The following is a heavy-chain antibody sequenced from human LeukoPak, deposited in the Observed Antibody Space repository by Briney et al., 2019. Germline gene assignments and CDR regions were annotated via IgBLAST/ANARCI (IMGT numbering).Heavy chain of an antibody. D-gene: IGHD1-1*01. J-gene: IGHJ4*02. CDR3: ARDLTGTTFFYFDY. Sequence: PGGSLRLSCAASGFTFSSYAMHWVRQAPGKGLEWVAVISYDGSNKYYADSVKGRFTISRDNSKNTLYLQINSLRAEDTAVYYCARDLTGTTFFYFDYWGQGTLVTVSS. CDR1: GFTFSSYA. CDR2: ISYDGSNK. V-gene: IGHV3-30-3*01.